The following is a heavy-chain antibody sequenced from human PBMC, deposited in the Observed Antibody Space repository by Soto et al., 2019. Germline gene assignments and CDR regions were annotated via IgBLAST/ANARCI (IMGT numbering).Heavy chain of an antibody. CDR3: ARDQYYYYGMDV. CDR1: GFTFSSYA. CDR2: ISYDGSNK. V-gene: IGHV3-30-3*01. Sequence: QVQLVESGGGVVQPGRSLRLSCAASGFTFSSYAMQWVRQAPGKGLEWVAVISYDGSNKYYADSVKGRFTISRDNSKNTLYLQMNSLRAEDTAVYYCARDQYYYYGMDVWGQGTTVTVSS. J-gene: IGHJ6*02.